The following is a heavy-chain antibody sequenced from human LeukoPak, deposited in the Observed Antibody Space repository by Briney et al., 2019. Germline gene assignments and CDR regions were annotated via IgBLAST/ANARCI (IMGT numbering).Heavy chain of an antibody. CDR1: GFTFSDYY. CDR2: ISSSGSTI. Sequence: GGSLRLSCAASGFTFSDYYRSWIRQAPGKGLEWVSYISSSGSTIYYADSVKGRFTISRDNAKNSLYLQMNSLRAEDTAVDYCARASVETYSYVSSDYFDYWGQGPWSPSPQ. J-gene: IGHJ4*02. D-gene: IGHD3-22*01. V-gene: IGHV3-11*01. CDR3: ARASVETYSYVSSDYFDY.